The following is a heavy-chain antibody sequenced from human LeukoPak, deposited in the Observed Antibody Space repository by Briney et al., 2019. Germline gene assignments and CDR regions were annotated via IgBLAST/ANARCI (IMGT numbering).Heavy chain of an antibody. J-gene: IGHJ4*02. CDR2: IDANNGDT. CDR3: ARDPSSVTLYFFDH. CDR1: GYTFRGNY. Sequence: GASVKISCKASGYTFRGNYIHWLRQAPGQGLEWMGWIDANNGDTKSAQKFQGRVTMSRDTSISTAYMDLSSLSPDDAAVYYCARDPSSVTLYFFDHWGQGTLVTVSS. D-gene: IGHD4-11*01. V-gene: IGHV1-2*02.